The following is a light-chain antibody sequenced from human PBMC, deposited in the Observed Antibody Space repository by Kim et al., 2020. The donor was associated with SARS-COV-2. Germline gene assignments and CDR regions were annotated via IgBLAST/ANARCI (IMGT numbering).Light chain of an antibody. CDR2: AAS. CDR1: QSISHY. V-gene: IGKV1-39*01. J-gene: IGKJ1*01. CDR3: QQSYSALRT. Sequence: DIQMTQSPSSLSASVGDRVTITCRASQSISHYLNWYQQKPGKAPELLIYAASSLQSGVPSRFSGSGSGTDFTLTISSLQPEDFATYYCQQSYSALRTFGQGTKVDIK.